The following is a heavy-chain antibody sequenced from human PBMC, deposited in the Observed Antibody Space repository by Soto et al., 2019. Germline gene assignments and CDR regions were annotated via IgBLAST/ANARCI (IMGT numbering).Heavy chain of an antibody. V-gene: IGHV1-46*01. CDR1: GYTFTSYY. CDR2: INPSGGST. CDR3: ASAYYYGAFDI. Sequence: ASVKVSCKVSGYTFTSYYMHWVRQAPGQGLEWMGIINPSGGSTSYAQKFQGRVTITRDTSTSTVYMELSSLRSEDTAVYYCASAYYYGAFDIWGQGTMVTVSS. D-gene: IGHD3-10*01. J-gene: IGHJ3*02.